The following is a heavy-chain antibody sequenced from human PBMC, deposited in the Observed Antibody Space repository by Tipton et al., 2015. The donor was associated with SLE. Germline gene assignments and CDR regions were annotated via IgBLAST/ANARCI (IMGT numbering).Heavy chain of an antibody. J-gene: IGHJ3*02. V-gene: IGHV4-59*11. Sequence: TLSLTCTVSGGSISSHYWSWIRQPPGEGLEWIGYIYYSGSTNYNPSLKSRVTISVDTSKNQFSLKLSSVTAADTAVYYCARGDQVAAFDIWGQGTMVTVSS. CDR1: GGSISSHY. CDR2: IYYSGST. CDR3: ARGDQVAAFDI.